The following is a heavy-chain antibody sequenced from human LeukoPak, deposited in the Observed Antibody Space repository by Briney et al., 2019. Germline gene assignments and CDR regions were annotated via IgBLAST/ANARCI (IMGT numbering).Heavy chain of an antibody. CDR3: ARRDNAAFDI. V-gene: IGHV4-39*07. CDR1: GGSLSSNSYY. CDR2: IYYSGST. Sequence: SETLSLTCSVSGGSLSSNSYYWGWIRQPPGKGLEWIGSIYYSGSTYYNPSLKSRVTISVDTSKNQFSLKLSSVTAADTAVYYCARRDNAAFDIWGQGTMVTVSS. D-gene: IGHD5-24*01. J-gene: IGHJ3*02.